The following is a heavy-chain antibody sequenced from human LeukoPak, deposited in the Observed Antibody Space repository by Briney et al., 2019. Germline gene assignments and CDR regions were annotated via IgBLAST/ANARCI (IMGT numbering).Heavy chain of an antibody. V-gene: IGHV1-18*01. CDR3: ARPYYYDSTGYYQHYFDY. J-gene: IGHJ4*02. CDR1: GYTFTSYG. D-gene: IGHD3-22*01. CDR2: ISAYNGNT. Sequence: ASVKVSCKASGYTFTSYGISWVRQAPGQGLEWMGWISAYNGNTNYAQKLQGRVTMTTDTSTSTAYMELRSLRSDDTAVYYCARPYYYDSTGYYQHYFDYWGQGTLVTVSS.